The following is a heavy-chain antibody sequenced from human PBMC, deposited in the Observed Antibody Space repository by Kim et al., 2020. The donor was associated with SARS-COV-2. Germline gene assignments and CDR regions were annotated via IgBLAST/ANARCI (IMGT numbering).Heavy chain of an antibody. J-gene: IGHJ6*02. Sequence: GESLKISCKGSGYSFTSYWIGWVRQMPGKGLEWMGIIYPGDSDTRYSPSFKGQVTISADKSISTAYLQWRSLKASDTAMYYCARQGRSPEYYYYGMDVWGQGTTVTVSS. CDR3: ARQGRSPEYYYYGMDV. CDR2: IYPGDSDT. V-gene: IGHV5-51*01. CDR1: GYSFTSYW.